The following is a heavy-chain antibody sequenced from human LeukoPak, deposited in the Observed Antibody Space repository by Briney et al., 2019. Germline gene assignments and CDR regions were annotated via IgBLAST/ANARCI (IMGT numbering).Heavy chain of an antibody. CDR3: ARGVYTGYFDY. Sequence: PGGSLRLSCAASGFTFSSYSMIRVRQAPGKGLEWVSSISSSSSYIYYADSVKGRFTISRDNAKNSLYLQMNSLRAEDTAVYYCARGVYTGYFDYWGQGTLVTVSS. D-gene: IGHD5/OR15-5a*01. CDR1: GFTFSSYS. V-gene: IGHV3-21*01. CDR2: ISSSSSYI. J-gene: IGHJ4*02.